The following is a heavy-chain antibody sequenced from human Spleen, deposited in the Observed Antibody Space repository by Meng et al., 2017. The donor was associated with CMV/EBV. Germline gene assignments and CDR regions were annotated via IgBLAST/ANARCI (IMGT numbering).Heavy chain of an antibody. J-gene: IGHJ6*02. CDR2: INSDGSSI. CDR3: ARGYCSSTTNCYGMDV. V-gene: IGHV3-74*03. D-gene: IGHD2-2*01. Sequence: GESLKISCAASGFTFSAYRMNWLRQAPGKGLVWVSRINSDGSSITYADSVKGRFTISRDNAKNTLYLQMNSVRAEDTAVYYCARGYCSSTTNCYGMDVWGQGTTVTVSS. CDR1: GFTFSAYR.